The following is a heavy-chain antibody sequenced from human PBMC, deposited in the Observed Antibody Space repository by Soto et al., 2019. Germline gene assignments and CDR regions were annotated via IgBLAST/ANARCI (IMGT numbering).Heavy chain of an antibody. Sequence: ASVKVSCKASGYTFTSYGIIWVRQAPGQGLEWMGWISAYNGNTNYAQKLQGRVTMTTDTSTSTAYMELRSLRSDDAAVYYCARTDTAMVQYYYYGMDVWGQGTTVTVSS. D-gene: IGHD5-18*01. CDR1: GYTFTSYG. J-gene: IGHJ6*02. CDR3: ARTDTAMVQYYYYGMDV. V-gene: IGHV1-18*01. CDR2: ISAYNGNT.